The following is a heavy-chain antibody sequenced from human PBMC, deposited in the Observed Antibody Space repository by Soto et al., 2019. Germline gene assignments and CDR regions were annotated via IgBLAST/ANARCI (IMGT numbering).Heavy chain of an antibody. CDR2: ISPSSGHI. D-gene: IGHD2-15*01. V-gene: IGHV3-21*01. CDR1: GFTFSSCT. CDR3: SGCSGGACHNNYGMDV. Sequence: EVHLVESGGGLVKPGGSLRLSCAVSGFTFSSCTMNWVRQAPGKGLEWVSSISPSSGHIYYADSVKGRFTISRDNAKKSLFLQMTSLGGEDTAVYYCSGCSGGACHNNYGMDVWGQGTTVTVSS. J-gene: IGHJ6*02.